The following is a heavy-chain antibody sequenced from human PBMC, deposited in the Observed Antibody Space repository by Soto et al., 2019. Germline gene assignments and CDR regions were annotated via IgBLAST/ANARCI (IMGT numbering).Heavy chain of an antibody. J-gene: IGHJ6*01. CDR3: AKGITMNGPLMQV. Sequence: LRLSSAASGFTFSSYAMSWVRQAPGKWLEWVSAISGSGGSTYYADSVKGRFTISRDNSKNTLYLQMNSLRAEDTAVYYCAKGITMNGPLMQVWGQGTTVTVSS. CDR1: GFTFSSYA. D-gene: IGHD3-22*01. CDR2: ISGSGGST. V-gene: IGHV3-23*01.